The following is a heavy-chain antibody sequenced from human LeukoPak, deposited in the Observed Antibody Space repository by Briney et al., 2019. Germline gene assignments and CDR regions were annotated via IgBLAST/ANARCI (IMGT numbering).Heavy chain of an antibody. CDR1: GFTFSSYW. D-gene: IGHD4-11*01. Sequence: AGGSLRLSCAASGFTFSSYWMHWVRQPPGKGLVWVSRIKTDGSDTYYADSVRGRFTISRDNAKNTLYLQMDSLRAEDTAVYFCARGDYSSHTLWGQGTLVTVSS. CDR2: IKTDGSDT. V-gene: IGHV3-74*01. CDR3: ARGDYSSHTL. J-gene: IGHJ4*02.